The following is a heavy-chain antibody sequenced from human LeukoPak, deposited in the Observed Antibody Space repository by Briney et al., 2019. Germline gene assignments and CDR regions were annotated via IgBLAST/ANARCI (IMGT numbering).Heavy chain of an antibody. V-gene: IGHV3-23*01. D-gene: IGHD1-26*01. J-gene: IGHJ4*02. CDR2: ISGSGGST. CDR3: AKTKYSGSYYSAAPGSFDY. CDR1: GFTFSSYA. Sequence: PGGSLRLSCAASGFTFSSYAMSWVRQAPGKGLEWVSAISGSGGSTYYADSVKGRFTISRDNSKNTLYLQMNSLRAEDTAVYYCAKTKYSGSYYSAAPGSFDYWGQGTLVTVSS.